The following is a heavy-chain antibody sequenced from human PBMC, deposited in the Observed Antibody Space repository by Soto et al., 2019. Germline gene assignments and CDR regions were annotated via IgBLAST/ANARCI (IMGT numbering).Heavy chain of an antibody. V-gene: IGHV3-11*06. J-gene: IGHJ5*02. CDR2: ISPGSRYP. Sequence: PGESLRLSCGGSGFTFGDSYMSWIRQAPGKGLEWLSYISPGSRYPAYADSVKGRFTISRDNAKRSLYLQMMSLTAEDTAIYYCVRGGGGGLFDPWGQGTMVTVSS. CDR3: VRGGGGGLFDP. D-gene: IGHD2-15*01. CDR1: GFTFGDSY.